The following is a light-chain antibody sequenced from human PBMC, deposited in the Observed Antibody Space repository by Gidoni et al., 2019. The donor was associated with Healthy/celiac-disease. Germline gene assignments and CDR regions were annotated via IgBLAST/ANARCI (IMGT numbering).Light chain of an antibody. CDR1: QCISSY. CDR2: ATS. V-gene: IGKV1-9*01. J-gene: IGKJ2*01. CDR3: RQLNSYPRT. Sequence: THLTTSPSSPSAAVGDRVTITCRAGQCISSYLAWYQQKPGKAPNLLIYATSTLQSGVPSRFSGGGSGTDFILTISSRQPEDFATYYCRQLNSYPRTFGQGTKLEIK.